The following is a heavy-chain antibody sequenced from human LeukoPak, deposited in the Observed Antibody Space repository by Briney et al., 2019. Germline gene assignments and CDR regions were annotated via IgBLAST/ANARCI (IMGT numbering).Heavy chain of an antibody. J-gene: IGHJ4*02. D-gene: IGHD3-22*01. CDR2: ISSSSSYI. Sequence: GGSLRLSRAASGFTFSSYSMNWVRQALGKGLEWVSSISSSSSYIYYADSVKGRFTISRDNAKNSLYLQMNSLRAEDTAVYYCARDQGTTYYYDSSGYTFDYWGQGTLVTVSS. CDR3: ARDQGTTYYYDSSGYTFDY. V-gene: IGHV3-21*01. CDR1: GFTFSSYS.